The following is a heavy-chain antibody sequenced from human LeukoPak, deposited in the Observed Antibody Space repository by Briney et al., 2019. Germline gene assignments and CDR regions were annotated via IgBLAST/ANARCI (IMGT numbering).Heavy chain of an antibody. J-gene: IGHJ4*02. CDR3: AKASLRYFDWFSDY. CDR2: ISYDGSNK. D-gene: IGHD3-9*01. CDR1: GFTFSSYA. V-gene: IGHV3-30*18. Sequence: PGGSLRLSCAASGFTFSSYAMHWVRQAPGKGLEWGAVISYDGSNKYYADSAKGRFTISRDNSRNTLHLQMNSLRAEDTAVYSCAKASLRYFDWFSDYWGQGTLGTVSS.